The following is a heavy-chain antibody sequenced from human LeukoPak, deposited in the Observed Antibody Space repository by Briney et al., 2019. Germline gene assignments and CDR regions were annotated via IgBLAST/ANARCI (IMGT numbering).Heavy chain of an antibody. D-gene: IGHD4-23*01. CDR2: ISYDGSNK. CDR1: GFTFSSYG. V-gene: IGHV3-30*18. J-gene: IGHJ4*02. CDR3: AKDYGGNWYYLDY. Sequence: PGRSLRLSCAASGFTFSSYGMHWVRQAPGKGLEWVAVISYDGSNKYYADSVKGRFTISRDNSKNTLYLQMNSLRAEDTAVYYCAKDYGGNWYYLDYWGQGTLVTVSS.